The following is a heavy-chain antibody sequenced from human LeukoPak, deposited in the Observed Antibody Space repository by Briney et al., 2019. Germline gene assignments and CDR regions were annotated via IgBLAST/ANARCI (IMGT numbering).Heavy chain of an antibody. V-gene: IGHV3-30*18. CDR2: ISYDGSNK. Sequence: GGSLRLSCAASGFTFSSYGMHGVRQAPGKGLEWVAVISYDGSNKYYADSVKGRFTISRDNSKNTLYLQMNSLRAEDTAVYYCAKNYGDYLTDAFDIWGQGTMVTVSS. D-gene: IGHD4-17*01. CDR3: AKNYGDYLTDAFDI. J-gene: IGHJ3*02. CDR1: GFTFSSYG.